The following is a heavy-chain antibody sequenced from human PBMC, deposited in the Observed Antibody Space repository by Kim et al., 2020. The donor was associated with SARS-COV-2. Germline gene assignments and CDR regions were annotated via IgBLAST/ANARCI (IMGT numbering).Heavy chain of an antibody. CDR2: IYSGGST. V-gene: IGHV3-53*01. J-gene: IGHJ4*02. Sequence: GGSLRLSCAASGFTVSSNYMSWVRQAPGKGLEWVSVIYSGGSTYYADSVKGRFTFSRDNSKNTLYLQMNSLRAEDTAVYYCARVGSVVRGYYFDYWGQGTLVTVSS. CDR1: GFTVSSNY. CDR3: ARVGSVVRGYYFDY. D-gene: IGHD3-10*01.